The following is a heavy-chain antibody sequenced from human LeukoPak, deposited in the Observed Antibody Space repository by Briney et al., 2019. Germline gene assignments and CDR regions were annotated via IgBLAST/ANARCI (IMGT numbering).Heavy chain of an antibody. J-gene: IGHJ4*02. CDR2: INWNGDTI. CDR1: GFTFDNYA. D-gene: IGHD6-19*01. Sequence: PGRSLRLSCAASGFTFDNYAMHWLRHAPGKGLEWVSGINWNGDTIGYADPVKGRFTISRDNATNSLHLQMNSLRAEDTALYYCAKNMENRGWYGAADWGQGTLVSVSS. V-gene: IGHV3-9*01. CDR3: AKNMENRGWYGAAD.